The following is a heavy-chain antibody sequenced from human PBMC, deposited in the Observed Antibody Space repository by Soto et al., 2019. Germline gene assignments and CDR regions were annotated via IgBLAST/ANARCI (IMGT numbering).Heavy chain of an antibody. Sequence: QVRLVRSGDDVKKPGASVKVSCKVSGYTLTEIAIHWVRQAPGKGREWIGGFDPENGKTIYAQKFQGRVTVTEDTATDTASMALSSLGSEDTAVYYCETSSNKVVRFGGYFYYGMDVWGQGTTVTVSS. D-gene: IGHD3-16*01. V-gene: IGHV1-24*01. J-gene: IGHJ6*02. CDR1: GYTLTEIA. CDR3: ETSSNKVVRFGGYFYYGMDV. CDR2: FDPENGKT.